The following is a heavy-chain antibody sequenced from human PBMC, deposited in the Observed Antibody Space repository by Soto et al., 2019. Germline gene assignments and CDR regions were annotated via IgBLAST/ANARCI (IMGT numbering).Heavy chain of an antibody. V-gene: IGHV1-18*01. D-gene: IGHD4-4*01. J-gene: IGHJ4*02. CDR1: GYTFTSYG. Sequence: ASVKVSCKASGYTFTSYGISWERQAPGQGLEWMGWISAYNGNTNYAQKLQGRVTMTTDTSTSTAYMELRSLRSDDTAVYYCARDRAITVTTYRVFDYWGQGTLVTVSS. CDR2: ISAYNGNT. CDR3: ARDRAITVTTYRVFDY.